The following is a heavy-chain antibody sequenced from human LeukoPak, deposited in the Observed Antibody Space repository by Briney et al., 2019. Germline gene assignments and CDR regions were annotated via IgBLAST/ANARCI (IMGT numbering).Heavy chain of an antibody. D-gene: IGHD3-3*01. CDR1: GFTFSTYE. CDR3: ARESGEGY. J-gene: IGHJ4*02. Sequence: GGSLRLSCAASGFTFSTYEMNWVRQAPGKGLEWVSYISSSGTTIYYADSVKGRFTISRDIARNSLCLQMNSLRAEDTAVYYCARESGEGYWGQGTLVTVSS. V-gene: IGHV3-48*03. CDR2: ISSSGTTI.